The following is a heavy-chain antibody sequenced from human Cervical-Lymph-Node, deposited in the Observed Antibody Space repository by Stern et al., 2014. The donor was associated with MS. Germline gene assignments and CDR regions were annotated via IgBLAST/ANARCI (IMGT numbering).Heavy chain of an antibody. D-gene: IGHD3-10*01. CDR3: ARDGLWFGEAPYYFDY. V-gene: IGHV3-48*02. CDR2: ISSSSSTI. CDR1: GFTFSSYS. J-gene: IGHJ4*02. Sequence: EVQLVESGGGLVQPGGSLRLSCAASGFTFSSYSMNWVRQAPGKGLEWVSYISSSSSTIYYADSVKGRFTISRDNAKNSLYLQMNSLRDEDTAVYYCARDGLWFGEAPYYFDYWGQGTLVTVSS.